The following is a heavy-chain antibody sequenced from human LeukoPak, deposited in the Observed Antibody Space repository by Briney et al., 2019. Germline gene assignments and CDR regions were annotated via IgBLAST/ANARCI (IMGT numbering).Heavy chain of an antibody. Sequence: GGSLGLSCAASGFTFSSYAMSWVRQAPGKGLEWVSAISGSGGSTYYADSVKGRFTISRDNSKNTLYLQMNSLRAEDTAVYYCAKVGYGSGSSGFDYWGQGTLVTVSS. CDR2: ISGSGGST. D-gene: IGHD3-10*01. V-gene: IGHV3-23*01. CDR1: GFTFSSYA. CDR3: AKVGYGSGSSGFDY. J-gene: IGHJ4*02.